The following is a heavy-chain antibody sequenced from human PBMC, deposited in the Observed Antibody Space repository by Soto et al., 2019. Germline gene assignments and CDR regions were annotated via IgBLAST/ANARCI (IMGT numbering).Heavy chain of an antibody. CDR2: ISYDGSNK. CDR3: ARDYLQENPRGLVG. V-gene: IGHV3-30-3*01. Sequence: QVQLVESGGGVVQPGGSLRLSCAASGFTFNIHAMHWVRQAPGKGLEWVAVISYDGSNKYYGDSVKGRFTISRDNSKNTLYLQMNSLTAEDTAVYYCARDYLQENPRGLVGWGQGTLVTVSS. D-gene: IGHD2-21*01. CDR1: GFTFNIHA. J-gene: IGHJ4*02.